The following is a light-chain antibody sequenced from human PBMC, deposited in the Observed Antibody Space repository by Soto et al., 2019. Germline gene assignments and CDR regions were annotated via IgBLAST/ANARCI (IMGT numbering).Light chain of an antibody. CDR1: QSITTW. CDR3: QQYNSYPYT. Sequence: DIQMTQSPSTLSASAGDRVTITCRASQSITTWLAWYQQKAGKAPKLLMYDVSTLESGVPSRFSGSGSGTEFTLTISRLQPDDSATYYCQQYNSYPYTVGQGNKVDIK. CDR2: DVS. J-gene: IGKJ2*01. V-gene: IGKV1-5*01.